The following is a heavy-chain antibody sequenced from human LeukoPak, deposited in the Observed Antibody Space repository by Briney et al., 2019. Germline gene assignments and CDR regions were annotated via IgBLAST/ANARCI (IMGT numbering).Heavy chain of an antibody. V-gene: IGHV3-30*19. CDR3: AREGSWYPQPFDS. CDR1: GFTFNTHG. CDR2: ISYDGSTE. Sequence: GGSLRLSCVASGFTFNTHGMHWVRQAPGKGLEWVALISYDGSTEYYADSVKGRFTVSRDNSKNTLYLQMNSLRPEDTAVYYCAREGSWYPQPFDSWGQGTLVTVSS. D-gene: IGHD6-13*01. J-gene: IGHJ4*02.